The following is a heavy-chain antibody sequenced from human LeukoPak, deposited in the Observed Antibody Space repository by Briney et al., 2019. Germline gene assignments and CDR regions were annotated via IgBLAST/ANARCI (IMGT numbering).Heavy chain of an antibody. CDR2: IYYSGST. J-gene: IGHJ6*03. D-gene: IGHD3-22*01. Sequence: PSGTLSLTCAASGGSISSYYLSWIRQAPGKGLEWVGYIYYSGSTNYNPSLKRRVTISVDTSKNQFSLKLSSVTAADTAAYYYARSGMGISTYYYYYMDVWGKGTTVTVSS. V-gene: IGHV4-59*01. CDR1: GGSISSYY. CDR3: ARSGMGISTYYYYYMDV.